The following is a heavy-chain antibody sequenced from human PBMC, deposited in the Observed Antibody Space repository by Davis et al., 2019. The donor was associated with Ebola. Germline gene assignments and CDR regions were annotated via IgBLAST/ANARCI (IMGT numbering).Heavy chain of an antibody. CDR1: GYTFTNYD. CDR3: AREIKRAEQGSFFEN. D-gene: IGHD3-16*02. V-gene: IGHV1-8*01. J-gene: IGHJ4*02. CDR2: MNPNSGNT. Sequence: ASVKVSCKASGYTFTNYDVHWVRQGTGQGLEWIGWMNPNSGNTGYGQKFQGRVTMTRNTSINTAYMQLSSLTSEDSAIYYCAREIKRAEQGSFFENWGQGTLVTVSS.